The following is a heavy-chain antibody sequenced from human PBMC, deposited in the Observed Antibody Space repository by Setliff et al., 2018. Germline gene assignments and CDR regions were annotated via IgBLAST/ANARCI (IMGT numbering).Heavy chain of an antibody. CDR3: ARDEVNCSGSKCYSGFDS. D-gene: IGHD2-15*01. J-gene: IGHJ4*02. CDR1: GFSFSNYA. Sequence: GSLRLSCEASGFSFSNYAMNWVRQAPGKGLEWVASFSSRNDYIYHADSVRGRFTVSRDNARNSLYLQMNNLRAEDTAVYYCARDEVNCSGSKCYSGFDSWGQGTLVTVSS. V-gene: IGHV3-21*01. CDR2: FSSRNDYI.